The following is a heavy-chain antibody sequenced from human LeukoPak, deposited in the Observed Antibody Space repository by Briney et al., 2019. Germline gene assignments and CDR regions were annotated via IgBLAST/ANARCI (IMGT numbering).Heavy chain of an antibody. CDR2: INHSGST. Sequence: SETLSLTCAVYGGSFSGYYWTWIRQPPGKGLEWVGEINHSGSTNYNPSLKSRVTISVDTSKNQFSLKLSSVTAADTAVYNCVRQKDAGDYLGYFDYWDQGTLVTVSS. D-gene: IGHD4-17*01. CDR3: VRQKDAGDYLGYFDY. J-gene: IGHJ4*02. V-gene: IGHV4-34*01. CDR1: GGSFSGYY.